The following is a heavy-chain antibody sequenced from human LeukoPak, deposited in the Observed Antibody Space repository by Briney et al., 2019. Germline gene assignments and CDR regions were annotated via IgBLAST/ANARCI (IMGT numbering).Heavy chain of an antibody. CDR1: GFTFSSYG. CDR2: IWYDGSNK. J-gene: IGHJ5*02. CDR3: ARAAMAQFDP. V-gene: IGHV3-33*01. D-gene: IGHD5-18*01. Sequence: GGSLRLSCAASGFTFSSYGMHWVRQAPGKGLEWVAVIWYDGSNKYYADSGKGRFTISRDNYKNTLYLQMNSLRAEDTAVYYCARAAMAQFDPWGQGTLVTVSS.